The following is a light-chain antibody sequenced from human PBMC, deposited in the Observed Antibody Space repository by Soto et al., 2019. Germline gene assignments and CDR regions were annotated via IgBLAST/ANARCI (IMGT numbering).Light chain of an antibody. CDR3: QQYDSYPLS. CDR2: NAS. Sequence: DIQMTQSPSTLSAAVGDRVTITCRASQSISDWLAWYEQKPGKAPKLLIYNASMLEDGVPSRFNGSGSGTGFTLTIDSLQPDDFATYYCQQYDSYPLSFGGGTKVQIK. V-gene: IGKV1-5*03. CDR1: QSISDW. J-gene: IGKJ4*01.